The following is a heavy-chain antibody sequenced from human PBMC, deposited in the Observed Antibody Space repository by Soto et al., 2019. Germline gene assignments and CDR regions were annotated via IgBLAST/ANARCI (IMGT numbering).Heavy chain of an antibody. CDR1: GGSFSCYY. CDR3: PRIPVDTSMIYWLDP. Sequence: PSETLSLTCAVYGGSFSCYYWSWIRQPPGKGLEWIGEINHSGSTNDNPSLKSRVIISVDTSKNLFSLKLTSVTAADTAVYYCPRIPVDTSMIYWLDPSRQGTLVTVSS. D-gene: IGHD5-18*01. V-gene: IGHV4-34*01. J-gene: IGHJ5*02. CDR2: INHSGST.